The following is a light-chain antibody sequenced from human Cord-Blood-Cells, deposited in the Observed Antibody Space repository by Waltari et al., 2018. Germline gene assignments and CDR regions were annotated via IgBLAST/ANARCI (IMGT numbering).Light chain of an antibody. J-gene: IGLJ3*02. CDR1: SSHVGSYNL. V-gene: IGLV2-23*01. CDR3: CSYAGSWV. Sequence: QSALTQPASVSGSPGQSITISCTGTSSHVGSYNLVSWYQQHPGKAPKLMIYEGSKRPPGVSNRFSGSKSGNTASLTISGLQAEDEADYYCCSYAGSWVFGGGTKLTVL. CDR2: EGS.